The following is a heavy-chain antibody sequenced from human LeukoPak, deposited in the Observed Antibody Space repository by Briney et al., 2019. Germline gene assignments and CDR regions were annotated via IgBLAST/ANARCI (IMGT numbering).Heavy chain of an antibody. Sequence: GGSLRLSCAASGFTFSTYAMSWVRQAPGKGLEWVAAINASGGTTNYADSVKGRCTFSRDNSKNTLYLEMNSLRAEDTAIYYCAKARTVTTLLDYWGQGTLVTVSS. J-gene: IGHJ4*02. D-gene: IGHD4-17*01. CDR3: AKARTVTTLLDY. CDR2: INASGGTT. V-gene: IGHV3-23*01. CDR1: GFTFSTYA.